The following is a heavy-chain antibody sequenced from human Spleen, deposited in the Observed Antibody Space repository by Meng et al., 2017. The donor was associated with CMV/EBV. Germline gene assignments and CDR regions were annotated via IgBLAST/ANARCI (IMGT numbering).Heavy chain of an antibody. Sequence: SETLSLTCTVSGGSFSSNTYYWGWIRQPPGKGLEWIGYVYYSGSTNYNPSLKSRVTISVDTSKNQLSLRLSSVTAADTAVYYCARDDREGAAGTGGFDYWGQGTRVTVSS. J-gene: IGHJ4*02. CDR2: VYYSGST. D-gene: IGHD6-13*01. CDR1: GGSFSSNTYY. CDR3: ARDDREGAAGTGGFDY. V-gene: IGHV4-61*01.